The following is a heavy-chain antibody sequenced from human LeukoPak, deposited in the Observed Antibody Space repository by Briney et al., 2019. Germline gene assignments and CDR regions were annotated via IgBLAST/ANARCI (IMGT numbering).Heavy chain of an antibody. CDR2: IYTSGST. Sequence: PSETLSLTCTVSGGSISSGSYYWSWIRQPAGKGLEWIGRIYTSGSTNYNPSLKSRVTISVDTSKNQFSLKLSSVTAADTAVYYCARNSRGANWFDPWGQGTLVTVSS. CDR1: GGSISSGSYY. D-gene: IGHD1-26*01. J-gene: IGHJ5*02. V-gene: IGHV4-61*02. CDR3: ARNSRGANWFDP.